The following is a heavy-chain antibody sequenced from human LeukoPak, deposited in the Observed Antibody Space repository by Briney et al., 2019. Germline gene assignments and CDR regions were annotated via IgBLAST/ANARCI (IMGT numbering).Heavy chain of an antibody. CDR2: IYHSGGT. CDR1: GYSISSGYY. J-gene: IGHJ4*02. V-gene: IGHV4-38-2*02. CDR3: AKSSYSIFDY. Sequence: SETLSLTCTVSGYSISSGYYWGWIRQPPGKGLEWIGSIYHSGGTYYNPSLKSRVTISVDTSKNQFSLKLSSVTAADTAVYYCAKSSYSIFDYWGQGTLVTVSS. D-gene: IGHD5-18*01.